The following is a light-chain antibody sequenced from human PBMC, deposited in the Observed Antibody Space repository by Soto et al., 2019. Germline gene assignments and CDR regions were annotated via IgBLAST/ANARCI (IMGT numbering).Light chain of an antibody. V-gene: IGKV1-39*01. Sequence: DIQMTQSPSSLSASVGDRVTITCRASQSISSYLSWYQQKPGKAPKLLIYAASSLQSGVPSRFSGSGSGTDFTLTISSLQPEDFATYYCQQSYSTPPLTFGQGTDWRL. CDR2: AAS. J-gene: IGKJ5*01. CDR3: QQSYSTPPLT. CDR1: QSISSY.